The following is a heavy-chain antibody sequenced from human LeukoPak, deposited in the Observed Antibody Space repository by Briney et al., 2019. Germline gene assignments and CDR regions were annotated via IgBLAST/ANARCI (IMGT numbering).Heavy chain of an antibody. D-gene: IGHD2-2*01. CDR1: GGPISSSSYY. CDR2: IYYSGST. V-gene: IGHV4-39*07. Sequence: SETLSLTCTVSGGPISSSSYYWGWIRQPPGKGLEWIGSIYYSGSTYYNPSLKSRVTISVDTSKNQFSLKLSSVTAADTAVYYCARDSFGPFDYWGQGTLVTVSS. CDR3: ARDSFGPFDY. J-gene: IGHJ4*02.